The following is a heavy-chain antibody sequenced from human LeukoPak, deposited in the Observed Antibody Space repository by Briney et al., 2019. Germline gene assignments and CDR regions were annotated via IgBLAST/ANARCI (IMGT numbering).Heavy chain of an antibody. Sequence: ASETLSLTCTVSSGSISTSNYYWGWVRQPPGKALEWIGNIFYSGSTYYSPSLKSRVTISVDTSKNQFSLKLGSVTAADTAVYYCARGLYRYSRKIYYTDVWGKGTTVTVSS. D-gene: IGHD5-18*01. CDR2: IFYSGST. CDR1: SGSISTSNYY. CDR3: ARGLYRYSRKIYYTDV. J-gene: IGHJ6*03. V-gene: IGHV4-39*07.